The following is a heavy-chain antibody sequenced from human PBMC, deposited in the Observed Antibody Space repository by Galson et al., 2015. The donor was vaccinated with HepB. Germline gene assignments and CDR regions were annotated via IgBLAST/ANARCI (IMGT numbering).Heavy chain of an antibody. J-gene: IGHJ4*02. CDR2: INPSGGST. CDR1: GYTFTSYY. CDR3: ARVGASTGYFDY. Sequence: SVKVSCKASGYTFTSYYMHWVRQAPGQGLEWMGIINPSGGSTSYAQKLQGRVTMTRDTSTSTVYMELSSLISEDTAVYYCARVGASTGYFDYWGQGTLVTVSS. D-gene: IGHD1-26*01. V-gene: IGHV1-46*04.